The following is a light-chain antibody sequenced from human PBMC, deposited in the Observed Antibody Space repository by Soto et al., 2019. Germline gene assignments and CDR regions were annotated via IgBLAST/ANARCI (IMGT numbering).Light chain of an antibody. V-gene: IGKV1-27*01. J-gene: IGKJ1*01. CDR2: AAS. Sequence: DIQMTQSPSSLSASVGDRVTITCRASQGISNYLVWYQQKPGKVPKLLIYAASTLQSGVPSRFSGSGTGTDFTLTISSLQPEDVATYSCKQYKSAPRTFGQGTKVEIK. CDR3: KQYKSAPRT. CDR1: QGISNY.